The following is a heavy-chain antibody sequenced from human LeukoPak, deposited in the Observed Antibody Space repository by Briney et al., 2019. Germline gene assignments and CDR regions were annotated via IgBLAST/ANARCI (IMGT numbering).Heavy chain of an antibody. CDR1: GFTFSSYA. Sequence: GGSLRLSCAASGFTFSSYAMHWVRQAPGKGLEWVAVISYDGSNKYYADSVKGRFTISRDNAKNSLYLQMNSLRAEDTAVYYCARRSPNYYFDYWGQGTPVTVSS. V-gene: IGHV3-30-3*01. CDR2: ISYDGSNK. CDR3: ARRSPNYYFDY. J-gene: IGHJ4*02.